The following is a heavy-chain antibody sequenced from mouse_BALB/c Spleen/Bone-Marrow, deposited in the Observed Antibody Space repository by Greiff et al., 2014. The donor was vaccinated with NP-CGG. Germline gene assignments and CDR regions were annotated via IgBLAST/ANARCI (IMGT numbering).Heavy chain of an antibody. CDR3: TTGTRFAY. CDR1: GYTFTSYW. Sequence: QVQLQQSGAELVRPGASVKLSCKASGYTFTSYWINWVKQRPGQGLEWIGNIYPSDSYTNYNQKFKDKATLTVDKSSSTAYMQLSSPISEDSAVYYCTTGTRFAYWGQGTLVTVSA. CDR2: IYPSDSYT. V-gene: IGHV1-69*02. D-gene: IGHD4-1*01. J-gene: IGHJ3*01.